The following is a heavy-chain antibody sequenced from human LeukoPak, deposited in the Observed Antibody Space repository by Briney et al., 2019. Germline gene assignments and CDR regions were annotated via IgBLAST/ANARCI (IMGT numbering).Heavy chain of an antibody. Sequence: GGSLRLSCVASGFTFSNYWMTWVRQAPGRGLEWVANIKQDGSEKYYVDSVRGRFTISRDNAKNSLYLQVISLRAEDTAVYYCAREISSWYRTEGRFDPWGQGTLVTVSS. CDR2: IKQDGSEK. CDR3: AREISSWYRTEGRFDP. J-gene: IGHJ5*02. CDR1: GFTFSNYW. V-gene: IGHV3-7*01. D-gene: IGHD6-13*01.